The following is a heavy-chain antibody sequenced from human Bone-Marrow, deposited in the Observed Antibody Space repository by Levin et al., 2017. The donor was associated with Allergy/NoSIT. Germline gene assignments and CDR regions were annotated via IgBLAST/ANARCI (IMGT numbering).Heavy chain of an antibody. CDR2: ISYDGNVR. CDR3: AKALKRGGYSNGFYYGMDV. D-gene: IGHD5-18*01. Sequence: PGESLKISCASSGFSFSDYGIHWVRQAPGKGLEWVAVISYDGNVRYYADSAKGRFTVSRDNVKNTVYLQMNSLRAEDTAMYYCAKALKRGGYSNGFYYGMDVWGQGTTVTVSS. CDR1: GFSFSDYG. V-gene: IGHV3-30*18. J-gene: IGHJ6*02.